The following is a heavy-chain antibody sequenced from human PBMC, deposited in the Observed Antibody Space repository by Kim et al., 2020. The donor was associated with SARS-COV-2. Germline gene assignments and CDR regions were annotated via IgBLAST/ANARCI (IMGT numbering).Heavy chain of an antibody. Sequence: GGSLRLSCAASGFTFSSYGMHWVRQAPGKGLEWVAVIWYDGSNKYYADSVKGRFTISRDNSKNTLYLQMNSLRAEDTAVYYCARDNYDSSGYYLPWGQGTLVTVSS. V-gene: IGHV3-33*01. CDR1: GFTFSSYG. D-gene: IGHD3-22*01. CDR2: IWYDGSNK. J-gene: IGHJ5*02. CDR3: ARDNYDSSGYYLP.